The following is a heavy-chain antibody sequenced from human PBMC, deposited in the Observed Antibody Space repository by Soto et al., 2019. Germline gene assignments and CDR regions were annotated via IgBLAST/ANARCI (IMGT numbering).Heavy chain of an antibody. CDR2: VQWHYDK. D-gene: IGHD3-3*01. CDR1: GFSLSTTGEG. Sequence: QITLKETGPTLAKPTQTLTLTCTFSGFSLSTTGEGVFWIRQPPGKAPEWLAPVQWHYDKRYSPSLRPSLTIRKDTSRNQVVLSLTNLDPVDTGMYYCEHRRLGDTSTEYNVLDVWGQGTTVIVS. CDR3: EHRRLGDTSTEYNVLDV. J-gene: IGHJ6*02. V-gene: IGHV2-5*01.